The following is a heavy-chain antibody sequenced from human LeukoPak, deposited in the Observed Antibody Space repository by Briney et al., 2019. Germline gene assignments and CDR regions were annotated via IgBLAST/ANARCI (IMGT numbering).Heavy chain of an antibody. CDR1: GGSFSGYY. Sequence: SETLSLTCAVYGGSFSGYYWSWFRQPPGKGLEWIGYIYYSGSTNYNPSLKSRVTISVDTSKNQFSLKLSSVTAADTAVYYCARRITMVRGVIPDYYYYYYMDVWGKGTTVTVSS. J-gene: IGHJ6*03. D-gene: IGHD3-10*01. CDR2: IYYSGST. V-gene: IGHV4-34*01. CDR3: ARRITMVRGVIPDYYYYYYMDV.